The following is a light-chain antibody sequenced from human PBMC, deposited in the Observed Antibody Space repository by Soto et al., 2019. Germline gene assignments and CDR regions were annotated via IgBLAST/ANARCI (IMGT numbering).Light chain of an antibody. CDR2: GDT. V-gene: IGLV1-40*01. CDR1: SSNIGAGYD. J-gene: IGLJ1*01. CDR3: CSYAGSYV. Sequence: QSVLTQPPSVSGAPGQRVTISCTGSSSNIGAGYDVHWYQVVPGTAPKLLIYGDTNRPSGVPDRFSGSKSGSSASLAITGLQAEDEADYYCCSYAGSYVFGTGTKLTVL.